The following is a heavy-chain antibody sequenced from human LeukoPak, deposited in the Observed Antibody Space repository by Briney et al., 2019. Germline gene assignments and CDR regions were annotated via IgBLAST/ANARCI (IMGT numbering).Heavy chain of an antibody. CDR3: ARGGATVTDH. J-gene: IGHJ5*02. CDR2: IYYGGTT. CDR1: GGSISDDGYY. D-gene: IGHD4-17*01. Sequence: PSETLSLTCSVSGGSISDDGYYWSWIRQFPGKGLEWIGHIYYGGTTEYNPSLKSRITVSRDTSKTQFSLQLNSATVADTAVYYCARGGATVTDHWGQGTLVTVSS. V-gene: IGHV4-31*03.